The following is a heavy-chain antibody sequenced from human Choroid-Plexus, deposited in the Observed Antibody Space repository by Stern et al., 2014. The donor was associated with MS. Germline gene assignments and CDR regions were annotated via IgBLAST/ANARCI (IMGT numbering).Heavy chain of an antibody. V-gene: IGHV3-30*18. CDR1: GFTFSNFG. CDR2: ISYDGSDK. D-gene: IGHD2-15*01. J-gene: IGHJ4*02. CDR3: AKDRQWSTYFFDY. Sequence: VQLVESGGGVAQPGRPLILSCAASGFTFSNFGMHWVRQAPGKGLEWVALISYDGSDKYYADSVKGRFTIFRDNSKNTLYMHMNSLRAEDTAVYYCAKDRQWSTYFFDYWGQGSLFPVSS.